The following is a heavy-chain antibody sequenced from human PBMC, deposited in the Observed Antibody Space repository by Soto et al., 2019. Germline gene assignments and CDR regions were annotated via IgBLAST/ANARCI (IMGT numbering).Heavy chain of an antibody. CDR3: VKDAAVAGNYGMDV. J-gene: IGHJ6*02. CDR2: ISYDGSNK. D-gene: IGHD6-19*01. Sequence: HPGGSLRLSCAASGFTFSSYGMHWVRQAPGKGLEWVAVISYDGSNKYYADSVKGRFTISRDNSKNTLYLQMNSLRAEDTAVYYCVKDAAVAGNYGMDVWGQGTKVTVSS. CDR1: GFTFSSYG. V-gene: IGHV3-30*18.